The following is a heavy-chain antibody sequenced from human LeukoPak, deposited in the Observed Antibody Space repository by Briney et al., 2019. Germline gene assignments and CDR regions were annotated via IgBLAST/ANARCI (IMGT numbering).Heavy chain of an antibody. CDR3: AKERVAYCGGDCYSNFFDY. Sequence: GGSLRLSCAASGFTFSSYGMHWVRQAPGKGLERVAFIRNDGSKKNYADSVKVLVTTSRDNSKNTLYPQMNNLRAEDTAVYYCAKERVAYCGGDCYSNFFDYWGQGTLVTVSS. J-gene: IGHJ4*02. CDR2: IRNDGSKK. V-gene: IGHV3-30*02. D-gene: IGHD2-21*02. CDR1: GFTFSSYG.